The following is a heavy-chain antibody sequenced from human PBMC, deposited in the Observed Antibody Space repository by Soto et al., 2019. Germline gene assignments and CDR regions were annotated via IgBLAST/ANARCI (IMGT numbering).Heavy chain of an antibody. V-gene: IGHV3-30-3*01. CDR1: GFTFSSYA. Sequence: GGSLRLSCAASGFTFSSYAMHWVRQAPGKGLEWVAVISYDGSNKYYADSVKGRFTISRDNSKNTLYLQMNSLRAEDTAVYYCARELGNIVVVPAAPHYYYYGMDVWGQGTTVTVSS. D-gene: IGHD2-2*01. CDR2: ISYDGSNK. CDR3: ARELGNIVVVPAAPHYYYYGMDV. J-gene: IGHJ6*02.